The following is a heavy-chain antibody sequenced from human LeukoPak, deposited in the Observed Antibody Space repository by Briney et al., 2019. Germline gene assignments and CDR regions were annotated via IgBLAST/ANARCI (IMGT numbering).Heavy chain of an antibody. Sequence: PGGSLRLSCAASGFTFSSYAMHWVRQAPGNGLEWVAVISYDGSNKYYADSVKGRFTISRDNSKNTLYLQMNSLRAEDTAVYYCARESYYYGMDVWGQGTTVTVSS. CDR3: ARESYYYGMDV. CDR1: GFTFSSYA. CDR2: ISYDGSNK. V-gene: IGHV3-30-3*01. J-gene: IGHJ6*02.